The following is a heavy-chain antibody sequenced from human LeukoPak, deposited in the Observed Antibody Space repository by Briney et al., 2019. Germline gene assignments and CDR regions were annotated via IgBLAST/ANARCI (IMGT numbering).Heavy chain of an antibody. D-gene: IGHD3-16*02. CDR2: INHSGST. CDR3: ARGRRDYVWGSYRQYYFDY. J-gene: IGHJ4*02. V-gene: IGHV4-34*01. Sequence: SETLSLTCAVYGGSFSGYYWSWLRQPPGKGLEGIGEINHSGSTNYNPSLKSRVTISVDTSKNQFSLKLSSVTAADTAVYYCARGRRDYVWGSYRQYYFDYWGQGTLVTVSS. CDR1: GGSFSGYY.